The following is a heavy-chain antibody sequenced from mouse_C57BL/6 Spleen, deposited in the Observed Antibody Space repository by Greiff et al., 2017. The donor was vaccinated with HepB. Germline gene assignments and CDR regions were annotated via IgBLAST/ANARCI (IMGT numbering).Heavy chain of an antibody. CDR1: GYAFSSSW. D-gene: IGHD2-3*01. Sequence: VQLQQSGPELVKPGASVKISCKASGYAFSSSWMNWVKQRPGKGLEWIGRIYPGDGDTNYNGKFKGKATLTADKSSSTAYMQVSSLTSEDSAVYCGARWDGYYRGYFDGWGTGTTVTVSS. CDR3: ARWDGYYRGYFDG. V-gene: IGHV1-82*01. CDR2: IYPGDGDT. J-gene: IGHJ1*03.